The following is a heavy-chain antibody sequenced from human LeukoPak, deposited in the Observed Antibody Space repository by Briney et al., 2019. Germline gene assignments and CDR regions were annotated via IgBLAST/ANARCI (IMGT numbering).Heavy chain of an antibody. CDR1: GFTFSSYW. D-gene: IGHD3-22*01. V-gene: IGHV3-74*01. Sequence: GGSLRLSCAASGFTFSSYWMNWVRQAPGKGLVWVSRIASDGSSTTYADSVKGRFTISRDNSKNTLYLQMNSLRAEDTAVYYCARDPNYYDSSGYLGLFDDWGQGTLVTVSS. CDR3: ARDPNYYDSSGYLGLFDD. CDR2: IASDGSST. J-gene: IGHJ4*02.